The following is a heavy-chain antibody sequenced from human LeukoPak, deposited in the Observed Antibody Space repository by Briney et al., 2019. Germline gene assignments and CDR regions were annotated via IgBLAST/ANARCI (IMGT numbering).Heavy chain of an antibody. CDR3: AREFPVINYVWGSYRYGYFDY. Sequence: SETLSLTCTVSGVSVSSGSYYWSWIRQPPGKGLEWIGYIYYSGSTNYNPSLKSRVTISVDTSKNQFSLKLSSVTAADTAVYYCAREFPVINYVWGSYRYGYFDYWGQGTLVTVSS. CDR2: IYYSGST. V-gene: IGHV4-61*01. J-gene: IGHJ4*02. D-gene: IGHD3-16*02. CDR1: GVSVSSGSYY.